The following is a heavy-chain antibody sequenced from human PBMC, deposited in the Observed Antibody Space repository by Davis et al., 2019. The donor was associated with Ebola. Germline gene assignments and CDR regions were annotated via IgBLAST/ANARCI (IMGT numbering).Heavy chain of an antibody. Sequence: LVKVSCKASGGTFSSYAISWVRQAPGQGLEWMGGIIPIFGTANYAQKFQGRVTITADKSTSTAYMELSSLRSEDTAVYYCARSVLGYCSSTSCRERGYYYYGMDVWGQGTTVTVSS. J-gene: IGHJ6*02. D-gene: IGHD2-2*01. CDR3: ARSVLGYCSSTSCRERGYYYYGMDV. CDR2: IIPIFGTA. CDR1: GGTFSSYA. V-gene: IGHV1-69*06.